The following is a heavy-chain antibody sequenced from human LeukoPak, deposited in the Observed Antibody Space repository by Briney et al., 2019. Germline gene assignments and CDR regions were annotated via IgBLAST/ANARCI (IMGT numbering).Heavy chain of an antibody. Sequence: PGGSLRLSCAASGFTFSSYWMSWVRQAPGKGLEWVANIKQDGSEKYYVGSVKGRFTISRDNAKNSLYLEMNSLRAEDTAVYYCARDGGGSYSMADYWGQGTLVTVSS. CDR2: IKQDGSEK. CDR3: ARDGGGSYSMADY. D-gene: IGHD1-26*01. V-gene: IGHV3-7*01. CDR1: GFTFSSYW. J-gene: IGHJ4*02.